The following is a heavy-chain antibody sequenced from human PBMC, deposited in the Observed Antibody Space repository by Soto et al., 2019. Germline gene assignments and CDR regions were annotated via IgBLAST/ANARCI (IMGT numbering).Heavy chain of an antibody. CDR1: GGSITSYY. Sequence: KPSETLSLTCTVSGGSITSYYWSWIRQPPGKGLEWIGYIYFSGSANYNPSLKGRSTVSRENARNSVYLQMSSLRAEDTAFYYCAKMEYGLYYSDYWGLGTLVTVSS. J-gene: IGHJ4*02. D-gene: IGHD2-8*01. V-gene: IGHV4-4*08. CDR2: IYFSGSA. CDR3: AKMEYGLYYSDY.